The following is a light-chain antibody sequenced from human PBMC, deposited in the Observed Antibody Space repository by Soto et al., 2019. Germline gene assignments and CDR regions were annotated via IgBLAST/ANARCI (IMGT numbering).Light chain of an antibody. CDR3: SSYAGSSVPVA. Sequence: QSALPQPPSASGSPGQSVTISCTGASSDVGGYTFVSWYQQHPGKAPKLMIYDVTKRPSGVPDRFSGSKSGNTASLTVSGLQADDEADYYCSSYAGSSVPVAFGGGTKVTVL. V-gene: IGLV2-8*01. CDR2: DVT. CDR1: SSDVGGYTF. J-gene: IGLJ2*01.